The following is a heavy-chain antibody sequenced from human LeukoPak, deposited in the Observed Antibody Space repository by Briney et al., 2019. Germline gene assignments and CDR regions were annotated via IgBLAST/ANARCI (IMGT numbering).Heavy chain of an antibody. J-gene: IGHJ5*02. CDR2: IFHSGST. V-gene: IGHV4-59*08. CDR3: ARHSSLLAWFDP. Sequence: PSETLSLTCTVSGVSISSYYWSWVRQPPGKGLEWIGYIFHSGSTNHNPSLKSRVSMSVDTSKNQFSLRLSSVTATDTAVYYCARHSSLLAWFDPWGQGTLVTVSS. D-gene: IGHD1-26*01. CDR1: GVSISSYY.